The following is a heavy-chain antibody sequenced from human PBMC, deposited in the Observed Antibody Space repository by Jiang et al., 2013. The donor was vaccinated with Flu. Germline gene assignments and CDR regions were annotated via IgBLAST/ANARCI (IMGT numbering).Heavy chain of an antibody. J-gene: IGHJ6*02. CDR1: GYTFTSYD. CDR2: MNPNSGNT. Sequence: GAEVKVSCKASGYTFTSYDINWVRQATGQGLEWMGWMNPNSGNTGYAQKFQGRVTMTRNTSISTAYMELSSLRSEDTAVYYCAFCSGGSCYGYYYYGMDVWGQGTTVTVSS. CDR3: AFCSGGSCYGYYYYGMDV. V-gene: IGHV1-8*01. D-gene: IGHD2-15*01.